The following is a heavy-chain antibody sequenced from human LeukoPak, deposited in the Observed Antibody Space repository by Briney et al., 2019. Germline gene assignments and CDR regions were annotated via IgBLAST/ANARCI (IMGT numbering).Heavy chain of an antibody. J-gene: IGHJ4*02. CDR1: GGSISIYY. CDR3: ASGVPPYYFDY. CDR2: IYNSGST. D-gene: IGHD6-6*01. V-gene: IGHV4-59*01. Sequence: SETLSLTCTVSGGSISIYYWSWIRQPPGKGLEWIGYIYNSGSTYYNPSLKSRVTISVDTSKNQFSLRLSSVTAADAAVYYCASGVPPYYFDYWGQGTLVTVSS.